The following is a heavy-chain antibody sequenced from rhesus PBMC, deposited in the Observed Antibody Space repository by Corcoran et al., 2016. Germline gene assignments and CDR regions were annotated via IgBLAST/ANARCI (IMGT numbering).Heavy chain of an antibody. D-gene: IGHD6-13*01. Sequence: QVQLQESGPGLVKPSETLSLTCAVSGYSISSGYGWGWIRQPPGKGLEWIGQIYGGSGSTYYNPSLKSRVTVSKEPSKNQFSLKLSSVTAADTAVYYCARVRIAAGLYFDYWGQGVLVTVSS. CDR2: IYGGSGST. J-gene: IGHJ4*01. V-gene: IGHV4-127*01. CDR1: GYSISSGYG. CDR3: ARVRIAAGLYFDY.